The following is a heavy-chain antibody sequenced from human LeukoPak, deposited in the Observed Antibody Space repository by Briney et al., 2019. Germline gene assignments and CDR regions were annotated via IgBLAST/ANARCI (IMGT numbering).Heavy chain of an antibody. V-gene: IGHV3-7*01. J-gene: IGHJ4*01. D-gene: IGHD1-7*01. CDR2: INPDGSST. CDR3: ARDRGTLPGYFDY. Sequence: PGGSPRLSCAASGFSFSPYWMSWVRQGPGKGLDWVASINPDGSSTPYVDSVKGRFTISRDNAQNSLYLQMNSLSAEDTAVYYCARDRGTLPGYFDYWGHGTLVTVSS. CDR1: GFSFSPYW.